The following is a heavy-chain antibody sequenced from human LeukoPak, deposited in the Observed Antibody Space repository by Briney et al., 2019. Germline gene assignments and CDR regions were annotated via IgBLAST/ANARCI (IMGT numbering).Heavy chain of an antibody. V-gene: IGHV4-59*11. CDR1: GGSISSHY. Sequence: NPSETLSLTCTVSGGSISSHYWSWIRQPPGKGLVWIAYISYSGSAGYNPSHKSRVTISIDTPKNQFSLRLSSVTAADTAVYYCARRDTATGIDPWGQGTLVTVSS. J-gene: IGHJ5*02. CDR3: ARRDTATGIDP. CDR2: ISYSGSA. D-gene: IGHD2-2*02.